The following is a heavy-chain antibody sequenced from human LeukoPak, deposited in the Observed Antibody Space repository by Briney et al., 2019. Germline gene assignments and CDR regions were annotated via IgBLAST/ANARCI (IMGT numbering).Heavy chain of an antibody. J-gene: IGHJ4*02. CDR3: AKGGGWLPDY. V-gene: IGHV3-30*18. CDR1: GSTFSSYG. CDR2: ISYDGSNK. D-gene: IGHD6-19*01. Sequence: QPGRSLRLSCAASGSTFSSYGMHWVRQAPGKGLEWVAVISYDGSNKYYADSVKGRFTISRDNSKNTLYLQMNSLKAEDTAVYYCAKGGGWLPDYWGQGTLVTVSS.